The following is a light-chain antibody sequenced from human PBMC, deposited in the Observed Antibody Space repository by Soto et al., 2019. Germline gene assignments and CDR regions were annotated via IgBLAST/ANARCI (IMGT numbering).Light chain of an antibody. V-gene: IGKV1-39*01. CDR3: QQSYSTPRT. J-gene: IGKJ1*01. CDR1: QSISNY. CDR2: AAS. Sequence: DLQMTQSPSSLSASVGDRVTITCRASQSISNYLNWYQQKPGKAPKLLMYAASSLQSGVPSRFGCSGSGTDFTRTISSLQPEDFATYYGQQSYSTPRTFGQGTKVEIK.